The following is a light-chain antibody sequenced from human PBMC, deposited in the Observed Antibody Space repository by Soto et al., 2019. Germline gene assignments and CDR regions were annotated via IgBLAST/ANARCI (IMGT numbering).Light chain of an antibody. CDR3: SSYTSSSTLYV. CDR1: SSDVGGYNY. J-gene: IGLJ1*01. CDR2: DAS. V-gene: IGLV2-14*01. Sequence: LTQPASVSGSPGQSITISCTGTSSDVGGYNYVSWYQQHPGKAPKLMIYDASNRPSGVSNRFSGSKSGNTASLTISGLQAEDEADYYCSSYTSSSTLYVFGTGTKVTVL.